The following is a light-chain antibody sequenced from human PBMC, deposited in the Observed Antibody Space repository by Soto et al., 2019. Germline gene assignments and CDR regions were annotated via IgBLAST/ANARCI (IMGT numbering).Light chain of an antibody. CDR3: SSYTTSTTLVV. J-gene: IGLJ2*01. V-gene: IGLV2-14*01. CDR2: EVT. CDR1: SSDIGGYMY. Sequence: QSALTQPASVTWSPGQSITISCTGTSSDIGGYMYVSWYQQHPGKAPKLMIYEVTNRPSGVSDRFSGSKSGNTASLTISGLLAEDEANYYCSSYTTSTTLVVFGGGTKVTVL.